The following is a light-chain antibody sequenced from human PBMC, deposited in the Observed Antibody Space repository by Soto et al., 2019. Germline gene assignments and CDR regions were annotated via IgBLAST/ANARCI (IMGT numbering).Light chain of an antibody. J-gene: IGKJ5*01. CDR2: GAS. V-gene: IGKV3-20*01. CDR1: QSVRSTY. CDR3: QQYGSSLSIT. Sequence: EIGLTQSPGTLSLSPGDRATLSCRASQSVRSTYLAWYQQKPGQAPRLLIHGASSRATGIPDRFSGSGSGTDFSLTISRLEPEDFAVYYCQQYGSSLSITFGQGTRLEIK.